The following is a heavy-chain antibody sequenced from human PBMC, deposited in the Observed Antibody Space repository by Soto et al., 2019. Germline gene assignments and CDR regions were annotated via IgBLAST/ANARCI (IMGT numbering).Heavy chain of an antibody. J-gene: IGHJ6*02. D-gene: IGHD6-13*01. Sequence: EVQLVESGGGLVQPGGSLRLSCAASGFTFSSYWMHWVRQAPGKGLVWISRIIRDGSSTNYADSVKGRFTISRDNAKNTLYLEINSLRAEDTAVYFCGRGGSGIYGMDNWGQGTTVTVSS. V-gene: IGHV3-74*01. CDR1: GFTFSSYW. CDR3: GRGGSGIYGMDN. CDR2: IIRDGSST.